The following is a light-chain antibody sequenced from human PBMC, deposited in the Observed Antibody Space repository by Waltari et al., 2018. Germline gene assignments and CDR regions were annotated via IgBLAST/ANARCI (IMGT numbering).Light chain of an antibody. CDR2: YND. J-gene: IGLJ3*02. CDR1: SHNIGSNP. CDR3: AAWDDSLNAEV. V-gene: IGLV1-44*01. Sequence: PVLIPLPPASGPPGKRATMSSSGRSHNIGSNPVHWYQQLPGTAPKHLIYYNDLRPSGVPDRFSGSKSGTSASLAISGLQSEDESDYYCAAWDDSLNAEVVGGGNKLTVL.